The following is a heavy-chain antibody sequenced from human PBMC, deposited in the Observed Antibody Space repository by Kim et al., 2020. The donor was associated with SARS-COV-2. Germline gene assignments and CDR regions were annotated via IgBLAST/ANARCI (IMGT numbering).Heavy chain of an antibody. J-gene: IGHJ1*01. Sequence: SETLSLTCAVSGDSISSSNRWTWVRQPPGKGLGWFGEIRQSGITNYKPSLKSRFTISVDKSKNPFSLNLSTVTAADAAVYYCATVIRAGSGYWGQGTRVPVSS. CDR2: IRQSGIT. V-gene: IGHV4-4*02. D-gene: IGHD5-12*01. CDR3: ATVIRAGSGY. CDR1: GDSISSSNR.